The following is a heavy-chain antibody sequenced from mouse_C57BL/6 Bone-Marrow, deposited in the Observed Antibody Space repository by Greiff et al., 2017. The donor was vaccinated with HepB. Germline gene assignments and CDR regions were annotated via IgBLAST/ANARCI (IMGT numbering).Heavy chain of an antibody. V-gene: IGHV3-5*01. D-gene: IGHD2-10*02. CDR3: ARDQGYGNYFFDY. J-gene: IGHJ2*01. CDR1: GISITTGNYR. Sequence: EVQLQESGPGLVKPSQTVFLTCTVTGISITTGNYRWSWIRQFPGNKLEWIGYIYYSGTITYNPSPTSRTTITRDTPKNQFFLEMNSLTAEDTATYYCARDQGYGNYFFDYWGQGTTLTVSS. CDR2: IYYSGTI.